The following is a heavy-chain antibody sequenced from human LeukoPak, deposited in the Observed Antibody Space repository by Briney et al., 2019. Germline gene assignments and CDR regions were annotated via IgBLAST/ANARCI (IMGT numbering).Heavy chain of an antibody. CDR3: AREGNSGYYPY. D-gene: IGHD3-22*01. V-gene: IGHV3-30-3*01. Sequence: SLRLSCAASGLTFSSYPMHWVRQAPGKGLEWVAVISYDGSEKHYADPVKGRFTISRDNSKNTLYLQMSSLRAEDTAMYYCAREGNSGYYPYWGQGILVTVSS. J-gene: IGHJ4*02. CDR2: ISYDGSEK. CDR1: GLTFSSYP.